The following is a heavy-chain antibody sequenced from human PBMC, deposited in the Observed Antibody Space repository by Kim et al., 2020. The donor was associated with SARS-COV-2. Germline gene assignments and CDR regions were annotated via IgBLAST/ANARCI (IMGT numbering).Heavy chain of an antibody. V-gene: IGHV4-34*01. J-gene: IGHJ5*02. CDR3: ARGRELSGTTDWFDP. Sequence: PSLKSRVIRSVDSSKNHLSLKLSSVTAADTAVYYCARGRELSGTTDWFDPWGQGTLVTVSS. D-gene: IGHD1-7*01.